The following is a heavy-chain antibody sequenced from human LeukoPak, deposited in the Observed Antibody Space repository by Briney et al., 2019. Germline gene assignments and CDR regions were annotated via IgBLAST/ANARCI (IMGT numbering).Heavy chain of an antibody. CDR3: ARRAGYYYDSSKDAFDI. D-gene: IGHD3-22*01. Sequence: GESLKISCQASGYTFTTYWIGWVRQMPGKGLEWVGIIYPGDSDIRYGPSFQGQVTISADKSISTAYLQWSSLKASDTAMYYCARRAGYYYDSSKDAFDIWGQGTMVTVSS. CDR2: IYPGDSDI. CDR1: GYTFTTYW. J-gene: IGHJ3*02. V-gene: IGHV5-51*01.